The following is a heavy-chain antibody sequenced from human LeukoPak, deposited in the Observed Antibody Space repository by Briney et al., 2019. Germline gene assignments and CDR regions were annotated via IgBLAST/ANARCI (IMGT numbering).Heavy chain of an antibody. Sequence: GGSLRLSCAASGFTFSIYAMSWVRQAPGKGLEWVAAISGSGNGGNTYYADSVKGRFTISRDNSKNTLYLQLNSLRAEDTAVYYCARDSQTGSWGVGGNFDYWGQGTLVTVSS. D-gene: IGHD1-26*01. CDR2: ISGSGNGGNT. CDR3: ARDSQTGSWGVGGNFDY. CDR1: GFTFSIYA. V-gene: IGHV3-23*01. J-gene: IGHJ4*02.